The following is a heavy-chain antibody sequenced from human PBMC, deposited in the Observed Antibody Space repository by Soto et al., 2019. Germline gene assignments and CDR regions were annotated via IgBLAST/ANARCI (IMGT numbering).Heavy chain of an antibody. CDR2: MNPNSGNT. CDR3: ARVMLICGSTRCYSTAFDI. Sequence: ASVKVSCKASGYTFTSYDINWVRQATGQGLEWMGWMNPNSGNTGYAQKFQGRVTMTRNTSISTAYMELSSLRSEDTAVYYCARVMLICGSTRCYSTAFDIWGQGTMVTVSS. CDR1: GYTFTSYD. J-gene: IGHJ3*02. V-gene: IGHV1-8*01. D-gene: IGHD2-2*02.